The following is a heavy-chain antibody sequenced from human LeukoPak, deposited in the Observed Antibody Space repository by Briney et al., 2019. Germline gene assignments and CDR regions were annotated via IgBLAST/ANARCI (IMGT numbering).Heavy chain of an antibody. J-gene: IGHJ6*03. D-gene: IGHD3-10*01. CDR2: INQDGTEK. V-gene: IGHV3-7*01. CDR1: GFTFKNYW. Sequence: GGSQRLSCAASGFTFKNYWMSWVRQAPGKGLEWVAHINQDGTEKYHVDSVRGRFTISRDNPKNSLYLQMISLRREYPAVYYCARDDSGIDFYYMDVWAKGTTVTVSS. CDR3: ARDDSGIDFYYMDV.